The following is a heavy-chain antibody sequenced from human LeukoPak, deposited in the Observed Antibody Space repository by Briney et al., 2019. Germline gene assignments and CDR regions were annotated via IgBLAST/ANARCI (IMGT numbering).Heavy chain of an antibody. Sequence: ASVKVSCKASGYTFTGYYMHWVRQAPGQGLEWVGWINPNSGGTHYARNFQGRVTLTRDTSISTAYMELSRLISDDTAVYYCARDVASDAFDIWGQGTMVTVPS. V-gene: IGHV1-2*02. J-gene: IGHJ3*02. D-gene: IGHD5-12*01. CDR1: GYTFTGYY. CDR2: INPNSGGT. CDR3: ARDVASDAFDI.